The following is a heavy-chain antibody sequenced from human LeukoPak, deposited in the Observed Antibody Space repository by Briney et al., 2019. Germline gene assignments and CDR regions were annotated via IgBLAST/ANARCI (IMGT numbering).Heavy chain of an antibody. V-gene: IGHV4-38-2*02. J-gene: IGHJ3*02. CDR1: GYSISSGYY. D-gene: IGHD3-9*01. Sequence: SETLSLTCTVSGYSISSGYYWGWIRQPPGKGLEWIGSIYHSGSTYYNPSLKSRVTISVDTSKNQFSLKLSSVTAADTAVYYCARAIWGGETYDTPYSKLNAFDIWGQGTMVTVSS. CDR2: IYHSGST. CDR3: ARAIWGGETYDTPYSKLNAFDI.